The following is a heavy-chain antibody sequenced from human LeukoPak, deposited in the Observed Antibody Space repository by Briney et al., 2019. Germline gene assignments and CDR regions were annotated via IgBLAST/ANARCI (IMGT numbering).Heavy chain of an antibody. CDR2: IYYSGST. Sequence: GSLRLSCAASGFTFSSYWMSWIRQPPGKGLEWIGYIYYSGSTNYNPSLKSRVTISVDTSKNQFSLKLSSVTAADTAVYYCARGIYGGGYCGGDCAGNFQHWGQGTLVTVSS. D-gene: IGHD2-21*02. CDR3: ARGIYGGGYCGGDCAGNFQH. CDR1: GFTFSSYW. J-gene: IGHJ1*01. V-gene: IGHV4-59*01.